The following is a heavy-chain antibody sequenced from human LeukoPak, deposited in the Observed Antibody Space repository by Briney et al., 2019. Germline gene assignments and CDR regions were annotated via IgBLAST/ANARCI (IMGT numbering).Heavy chain of an antibody. V-gene: IGHV3-74*03. CDR2: INSDVSST. J-gene: IGHJ3*02. CDR3: ARTVTDAFDI. CDR1: GFTFSSYW. D-gene: IGHD3-16*02. Sequence: GGSLRLSCAASGFTFSSYWMHWVRQAPGKGLVWVSRINSDVSSTTYADSVKGRFITSRDNAKNTLYLQMNSLRAEDTAVYYCARTVTDAFDIWGQGTMVTVSS.